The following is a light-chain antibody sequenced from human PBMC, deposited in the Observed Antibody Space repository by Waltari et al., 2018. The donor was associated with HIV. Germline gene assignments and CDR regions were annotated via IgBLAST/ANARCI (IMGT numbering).Light chain of an antibody. CDR2: DDN. V-gene: IGLV3-21*03. J-gene: IGLJ2*01. CDR3: QVWDSSGDPYVV. CDR1: KTGSNR. Sequence: SFVLTQPPSVSVAPGKTARIPLGGNKTGSNRVHWYQQKPGQAPLLVVYDDNDRPSGIPERVSGSNSGNTATLTINRVEAGDEADYYCQVWDSSGDPYVVFGGGTKLTVL.